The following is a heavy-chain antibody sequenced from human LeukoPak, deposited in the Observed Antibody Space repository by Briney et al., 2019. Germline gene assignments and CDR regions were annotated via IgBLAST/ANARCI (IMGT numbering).Heavy chain of an antibody. Sequence: GGSLRLSCAASGFTVSSIYMSWVRQAPGKGLECVSLIYSGGSAYYADSVKGRFTISRDNSKNTLDLQMNSLRAEDTAVYYCARSVGASIRKNLYFDYWGQGTLVTVSS. CDR3: ARSVGASIRKNLYFDY. CDR1: GFTVSSIY. V-gene: IGHV3-53*01. J-gene: IGHJ4*02. D-gene: IGHD1-26*01. CDR2: IYSGGSA.